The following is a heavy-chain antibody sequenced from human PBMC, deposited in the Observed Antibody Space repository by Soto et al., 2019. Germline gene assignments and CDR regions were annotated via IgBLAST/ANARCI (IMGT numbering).Heavy chain of an antibody. Sequence: GGSLRLSCAASGFTFSSYAMSWVRQAPGKGLEWVSAISGSGGSTYYADSVKGRFTISRDNSKNTLYLQMNSLRAEDTAVYYCATSWWWELTPSSDAFDIWGQGTMVTVSS. CDR2: ISGSGGST. CDR3: ATSWWWELTPSSDAFDI. J-gene: IGHJ3*02. CDR1: GFTFSSYA. V-gene: IGHV3-23*01. D-gene: IGHD1-26*01.